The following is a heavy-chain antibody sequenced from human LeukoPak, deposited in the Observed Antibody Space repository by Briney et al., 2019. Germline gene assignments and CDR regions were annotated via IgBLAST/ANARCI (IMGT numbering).Heavy chain of an antibody. CDR2: IYYSGTT. V-gene: IGHV4-39*01. Sequence: PSETLSLTCTISGGSISSSSYYWGWIRQPPGKGLEWIGSIYYSGTTYYNPSLKSRVTISVDTSKNQFSLKLSSVTAADTAVYYCARLSDFWSGGWFDPWGQGTLVTVSS. CDR3: ARLSDFWSGGWFDP. J-gene: IGHJ5*02. D-gene: IGHD3-3*01. CDR1: GGSISSSSYY.